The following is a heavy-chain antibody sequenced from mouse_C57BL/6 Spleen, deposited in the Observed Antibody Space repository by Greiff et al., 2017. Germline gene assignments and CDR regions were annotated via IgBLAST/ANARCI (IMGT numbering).Heavy chain of an antibody. CDR3: ADDYDVGDYYAMDY. CDR2: IWSGGST. Sequence: VQLQQSGPGLVQPSQSLSITCTVSGFSLTSYGVHWVRQSPGTGLEWLGVIWSGGSTDYNAAFISRLSISKDNSKSQVFFKMNSLQADDTAIYYCADDYDVGDYYAMDYWGQGTSVTVSS. CDR1: GFSLTSYG. V-gene: IGHV2-2*01. D-gene: IGHD2-4*01. J-gene: IGHJ4*01.